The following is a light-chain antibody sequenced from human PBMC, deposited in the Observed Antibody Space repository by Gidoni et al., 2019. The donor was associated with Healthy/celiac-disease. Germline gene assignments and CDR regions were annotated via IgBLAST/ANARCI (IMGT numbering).Light chain of an antibody. V-gene: IGKV1-9*01. J-gene: IGKJ2*01. Sequence: DIQLTQSPSFLSASVGDRVTITCRASQGISSYLAWYQQKPGKAPKLLIYAASTLQSGVPSRFSGSGSGTEFTLTISSLQPEDFATYYCQQLNSYPRTFGQGIKLEIK. CDR3: QQLNSYPRT. CDR1: QGISSY. CDR2: AAS.